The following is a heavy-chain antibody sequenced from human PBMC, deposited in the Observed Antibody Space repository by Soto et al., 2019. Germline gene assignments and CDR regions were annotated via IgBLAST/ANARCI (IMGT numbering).Heavy chain of an antibody. CDR1: GGPISGYY. D-gene: IGHD1-26*01. CDR2: IYYSGST. Sequence: SETLSPTCTASGGPISGYYRSWIRQPPGKGLEWIGYIYYSGSTNYNPSLKSRVTISVATSKNQFSLKLSSVTAADTAVYYSARLTILPTWDRLYAASGEYGGQGTLDTVSS. V-gene: IGHV4-59*08. J-gene: IGHJ4*02. CDR3: ARLTILPTWDRLYAASGEY.